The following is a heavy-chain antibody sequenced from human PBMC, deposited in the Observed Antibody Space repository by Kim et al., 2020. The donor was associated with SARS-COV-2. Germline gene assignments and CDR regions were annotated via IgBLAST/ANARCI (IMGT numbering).Heavy chain of an antibody. Sequence: KYYADSVKGRFTISRDNSKNTLYLQMNSLRAEDTAVYYCAKGQQLAEVDYWGQGTLVTVSS. D-gene: IGHD6-13*01. V-gene: IGHV3-30*02. CDR2: K. J-gene: IGHJ4*02. CDR3: AKGQQLAEVDY.